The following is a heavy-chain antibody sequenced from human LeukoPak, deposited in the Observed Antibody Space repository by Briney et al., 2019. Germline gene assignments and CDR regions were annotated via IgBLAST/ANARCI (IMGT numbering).Heavy chain of an antibody. CDR3: ARSFDCSQEHDAFDI. J-gene: IGHJ3*02. V-gene: IGHV3-33*01. Sequence: GGSLRLSCAPPAFTLSNYGMHWDSEAQGKGVEWGAVIWYDGSDKYYADSVKGRFTISRDNSKNTLYVQMNSLRVEDTAVYHCARSFDCSQEHDAFDIWGQGTMVTVSS. CDR1: AFTLSNYG. D-gene: IGHD3-9*01. CDR2: IWYDGSDK.